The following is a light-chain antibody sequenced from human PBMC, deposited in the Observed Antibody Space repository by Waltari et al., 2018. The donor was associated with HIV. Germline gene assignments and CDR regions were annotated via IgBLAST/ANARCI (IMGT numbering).Light chain of an antibody. CDR3: QQYGDSPET. Sequence: EIVLTQSPGTLSLSPGERATLSCRASQSVGNYLAWYQQKPGQAPRPLIYGAFSRATGISDRFSGSGSGTDFTLTISRLEPEDFAVYYCQQYGDSPETFGQGTRLELK. J-gene: IGKJ5*01. CDR2: GAF. CDR1: QSVGNY. V-gene: IGKV3-20*01.